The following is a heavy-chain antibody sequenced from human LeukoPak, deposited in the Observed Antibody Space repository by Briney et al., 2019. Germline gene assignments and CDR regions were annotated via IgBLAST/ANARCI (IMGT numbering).Heavy chain of an antibody. V-gene: IGHV1-18*01. J-gene: IGHJ6*03. Sequence: GASVKVSCKASGYTFTSYGISWVRQAPGQGLEWMGWISAYNGNTNYAQKLQGRVTMTTDTSTSTAYMELRSLRSDDTAVYYCARADGGYYYYYMDVWGKGTTVTVSS. D-gene: IGHD3-10*01. CDR1: GYTFTSYG. CDR2: ISAYNGNT. CDR3: ARADGGYYYYYMDV.